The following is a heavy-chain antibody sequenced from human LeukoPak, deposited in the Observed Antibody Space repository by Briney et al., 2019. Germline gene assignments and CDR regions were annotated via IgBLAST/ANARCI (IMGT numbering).Heavy chain of an antibody. CDR3: ARALYDSSGYYVWFDP. D-gene: IGHD3-22*01. V-gene: IGHV4-30-4*01. Sequence: SQTLSLTCTVSGGSISSGDYYWSWIRQPPGKGLEWIGYIYYSGSTYYNPSLKSRVTISVDTSKSQFSLKLSSVTAADTAVYYCARALYDSSGYYVWFDPWGQGTLVTVSS. J-gene: IGHJ5*02. CDR1: GGSISSGDYY. CDR2: IYYSGST.